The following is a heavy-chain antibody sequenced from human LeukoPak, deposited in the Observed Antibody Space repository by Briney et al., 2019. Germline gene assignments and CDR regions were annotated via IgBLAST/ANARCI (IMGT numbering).Heavy chain of an antibody. CDR3: ARVGVIAGRDQ. CDR2: IKEDGSEK. CDR1: GFTFIAYW. J-gene: IGHJ4*02. V-gene: IGHV3-7*01. Sequence: GGSLRLSCEASGFTFIAYWMTWVRQAPGKGLEWVADIKEDGSEKYYLDSVKGRFSISRDNAKNTLYLQMNSLRDEDTAVYYCARVGVIAGRDQWGQGTLVTVSS. D-gene: IGHD6-13*01.